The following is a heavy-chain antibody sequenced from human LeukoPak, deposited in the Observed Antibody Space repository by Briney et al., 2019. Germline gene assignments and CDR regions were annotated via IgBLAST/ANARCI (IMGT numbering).Heavy chain of an antibody. J-gene: IGHJ6*02. CDR2: ISGSGGST. D-gene: IGHD3-10*01. CDR3: ANYGSGSYYYYGMDV. Sequence: GGSLRLSCAASGFTLSSYAMSWVRQAPGKGLEWVSAISGSGGSTYYADSVKGRFTISRDNSKNTLYLQMNSLRAEDTAVYYCANYGSGSYYYYGMDVWGQGTTVTVSS. V-gene: IGHV3-23*01. CDR1: GFTLSSYA.